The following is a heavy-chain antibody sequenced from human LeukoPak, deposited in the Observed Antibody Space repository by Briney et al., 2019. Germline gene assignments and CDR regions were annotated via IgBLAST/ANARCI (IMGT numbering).Heavy chain of an antibody. CDR2: IHYSGST. J-gene: IGHJ4*02. CDR1: GGTISNYY. V-gene: IGHV4-59*01. CDR3: ARNYDFWSGYLDY. Sequence: SETLSLTCTVSGGTISNYYWSWIRKPPGKGLEWIGYIHYSGSTNNNPSLKSRVTISVDTSKNQFSLKLTSVTAADTAVYYCARNYDFWSGYLDYWGQGTLVTVSS. D-gene: IGHD3-3*01.